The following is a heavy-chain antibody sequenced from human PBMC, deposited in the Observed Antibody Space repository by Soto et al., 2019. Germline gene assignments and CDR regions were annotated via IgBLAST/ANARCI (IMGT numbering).Heavy chain of an antibody. D-gene: IGHD4-17*01. CDR3: AAATVTGNTEAFDV. Sequence: EVQLVQSGAEVKKPGATVKISCKVSGYFFSDSYMHWVRQAPGGGLGWMGLINPADDDTTYAERFQDRVTFTADTSTDTAYMEMTSLRSDDSAVYYCAAATVTGNTEAFDVWGQGTLVTVSS. V-gene: IGHV1-69-2*01. J-gene: IGHJ3*01. CDR1: GYFFSDSY. CDR2: INPADDDT.